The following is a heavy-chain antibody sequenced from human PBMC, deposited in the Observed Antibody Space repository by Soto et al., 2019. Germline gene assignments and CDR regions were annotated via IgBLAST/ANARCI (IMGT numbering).Heavy chain of an antibody. Sequence: QVPLVQSGAEVKKPGASVKVSCKASGYTFVNYEINWVRQATGQGLEWLGWMNPHSGDTFYAQNFQGRVTMTRNTSITTAYMELNSLKSEDTAVYYCARQHAMDYWGQGTLVTVSS. CDR2: MNPHSGDT. CDR1: GYTFVNYE. CDR3: ARQHAMDY. J-gene: IGHJ4*02. V-gene: IGHV1-8*01.